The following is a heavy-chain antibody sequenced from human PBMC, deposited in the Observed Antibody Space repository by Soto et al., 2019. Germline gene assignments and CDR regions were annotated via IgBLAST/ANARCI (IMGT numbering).Heavy chain of an antibody. CDR1: GGSINTYY. J-gene: IGHJ5*02. V-gene: IGHV4-4*07. CDR3: ARSPGYSSSWSNWFDP. D-gene: IGHD6-13*01. Sequence: PSETLSLTCTVSGGSINTYYWSWIRQPAGKGLEWIGRIYHSGYTNPNSSLKSRLTMSVDTSKNQFFLRLSSVTAADTAVYYCARSPGYSSSWSNWFDPWGQGTLVTVSS. CDR2: IYHSGYT.